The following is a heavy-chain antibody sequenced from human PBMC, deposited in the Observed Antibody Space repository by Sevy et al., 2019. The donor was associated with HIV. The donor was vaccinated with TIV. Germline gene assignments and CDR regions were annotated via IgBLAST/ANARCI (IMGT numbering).Heavy chain of an antibody. V-gene: IGHV4-61*02. CDR2: IYPSGST. CDR1: GGSISSGGYY. CDR3: ARDRTAAAGTGVGWFDP. Sequence: SETLSLTCSVSGGSISSGGYYWSWIRQTAGEGLEWIGRIYPSGSTNYRPSLKSRVTMSIDTSKNQFSLKLSSVTAADTAVYYCARDRTAAAGTGVGWFDPWGQGTLVTVSS. J-gene: IGHJ5*02. D-gene: IGHD6-13*01.